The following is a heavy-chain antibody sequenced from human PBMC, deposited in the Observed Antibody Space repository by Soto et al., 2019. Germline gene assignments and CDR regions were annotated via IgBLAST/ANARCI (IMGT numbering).Heavy chain of an antibody. CDR3: ARDLRRYGLNWFDP. CDR1: GGSISSYY. CDR2: IYYSGST. J-gene: IGHJ5*02. D-gene: IGHD5-18*01. V-gene: IGHV4-59*01. Sequence: SETLSLTCTVSGGSISSYYWSWIRQPPGKGLEWIGYIYYSGSTSYNPSLKSRVTISVDTSKNQFSLKLSSVTAADTAVYYCARDLRRYGLNWFDPWGQGTLVTVSS.